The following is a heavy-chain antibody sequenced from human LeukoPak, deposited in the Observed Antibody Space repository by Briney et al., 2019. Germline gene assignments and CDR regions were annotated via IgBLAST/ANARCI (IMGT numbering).Heavy chain of an antibody. J-gene: IGHJ4*02. V-gene: IGHV3-66*01. CDR1: GFTVSSNY. CDR2: IYSDGST. CDR3: ARGEYNWNYVFDY. Sequence: GGPLRLSCAASGFTVSSNYMSWVREAPGKGLEWVSVIYSDGSTYYADSVKGRFTISRDNYKNTLYLQMNSLRAEDTAVYYCARGEYNWNYVFDYWGQGTLVTVSS. D-gene: IGHD1-7*01.